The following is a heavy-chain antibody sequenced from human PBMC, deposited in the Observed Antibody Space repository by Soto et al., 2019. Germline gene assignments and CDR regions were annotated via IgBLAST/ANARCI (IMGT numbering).Heavy chain of an antibody. CDR2: ISGSGGST. Sequence: GGSLRLSCAASGFTFSSYAMSWVRQAPGKGLEWVSAISGSGGSTYYADSVKGRFTISRDNSKNSLYLQMNSLRAEDTAVYYCARDSYDILTGYNYWGQGALVTVSS. CDR3: ARDSYDILTGYNY. J-gene: IGHJ4*02. V-gene: IGHV3-23*01. CDR1: GFTFSSYA. D-gene: IGHD3-9*01.